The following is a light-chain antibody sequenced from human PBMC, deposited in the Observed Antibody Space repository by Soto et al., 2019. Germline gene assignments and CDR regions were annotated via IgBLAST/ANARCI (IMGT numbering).Light chain of an antibody. Sequence: DIRLTQSPASLSASVGDRVSITCRTSRSISRYLNWYQQKLGKAPKLLIYGASTLQGGVPSRFSSSGSGTDFTLTISGLQPEDFATYYCQESYSSPYFFGQGTKLEMK. CDR1: RSISRY. CDR3: QESYSSPYF. CDR2: GAS. J-gene: IGKJ2*01. V-gene: IGKV1-39*01.